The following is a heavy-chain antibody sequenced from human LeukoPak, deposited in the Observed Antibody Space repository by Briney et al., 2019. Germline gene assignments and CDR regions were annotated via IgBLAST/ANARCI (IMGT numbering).Heavy chain of an antibody. D-gene: IGHD3-3*01. J-gene: IGHJ6*02. V-gene: IGHV4-31*03. Sequence: SQTLSLTCTVSGGSISSGGYYWSWIRQHPGKGPEWIGYIYYSGSTYYNPSLKSRVTISVDTSKNQFSLKLSSVTAADTAVYYCARAPPPLRFLEWLSPMDVWGQGTTVTVSS. CDR1: GGSISSGGYY. CDR2: IYYSGST. CDR3: ARAPPPLRFLEWLSPMDV.